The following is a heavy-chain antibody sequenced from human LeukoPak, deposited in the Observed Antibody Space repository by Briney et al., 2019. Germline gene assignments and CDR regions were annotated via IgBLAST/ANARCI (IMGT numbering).Heavy chain of an antibody. CDR2: IYYRGST. Sequence: PSETLSLTCTVSGGSISSISYYWGWIRQPPGKGLEWIGHIYYRGSTFYNPSLRGRVTISVDTSKNHFSVKLTSVTTADTAVYYCARDSTERVLRFLEWLPPQNFDYWGQGTLVTVSS. CDR1: GGSISSISYY. V-gene: IGHV4-39*07. CDR3: ARDSTERVLRFLEWLPPQNFDY. D-gene: IGHD3-3*01. J-gene: IGHJ4*02.